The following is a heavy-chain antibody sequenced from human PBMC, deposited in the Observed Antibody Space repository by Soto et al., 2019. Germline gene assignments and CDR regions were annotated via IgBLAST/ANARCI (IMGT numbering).Heavy chain of an antibody. CDR1: GYLLGAYW. CDR2: IFPGDSDT. J-gene: IGHJ4*02. Sequence: LGGALVLYCQGSGYLLGAYWIGWVLQMPGKGLEWMGIIFPGDSDTKYRPSIQGQVTISVDRSINTAYLQWSSLKASDTAMYFCARGGLIGTPPDYWGQGTQVTVSS. CDR3: ARGGLIGTPPDY. D-gene: IGHD1-7*01. V-gene: IGHV5-51*01.